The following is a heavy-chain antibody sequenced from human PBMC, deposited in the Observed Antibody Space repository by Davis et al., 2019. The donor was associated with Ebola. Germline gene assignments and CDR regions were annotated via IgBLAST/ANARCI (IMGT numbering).Heavy chain of an antibody. CDR2: INHSGST. Sequence: MPSETLSLTCAVYGGSFSGYYWSWIRQPPGKGLEWIGEINHSGSTNYNPSLKSRVTISVDTSKNQFSLKLSSVTAADTAVYYCARKRIGPPSWGQGTLVTVSS. V-gene: IGHV4-34*01. CDR3: ARKRIGPPS. J-gene: IGHJ4*02. D-gene: IGHD2-15*01. CDR1: GGSFSGYY.